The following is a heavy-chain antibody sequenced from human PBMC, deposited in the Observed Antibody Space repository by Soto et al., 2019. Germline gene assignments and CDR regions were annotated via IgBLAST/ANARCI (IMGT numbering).Heavy chain of an antibody. CDR1: GSSINSANW. CDR3: AKRYDFWSGRWYGLGV. V-gene: IGHV4-4*02. D-gene: IGHD3-3*01. Sequence: QVLLEESGPGLVRPSGTLSLTCSVSGSSINSANWWVWVRLPPGKGLGWIGEIYHIGSTTYNPSLKSRATISVDKSKNQFSLIVTSVTAADTAVYYCAKRYDFWSGRWYGLGVWGQGTTVTVSS. CDR2: IYHIGST. J-gene: IGHJ6*02.